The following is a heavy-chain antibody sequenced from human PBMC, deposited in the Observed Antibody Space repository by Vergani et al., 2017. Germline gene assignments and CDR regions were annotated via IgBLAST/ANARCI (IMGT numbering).Heavy chain of an antibody. D-gene: IGHD3-22*01. J-gene: IGHJ3*02. V-gene: IGHV3-23*01. CDR1: GFTFSSYA. CDR3: AKERRTMIVVVILPHAFDI. CDR2: ISGSGGST. Sequence: EVQLLESGGGLVQPGGSLRLSCAASGFTFSSYAMSWVRQAPGKGLEWVSAISGSGGSTYYADSVKGRFTISRDNSKNTLYLQMNSLRAEDTAVYYCAKERRTMIVVVILPHAFDIWGQGTMVTVSS.